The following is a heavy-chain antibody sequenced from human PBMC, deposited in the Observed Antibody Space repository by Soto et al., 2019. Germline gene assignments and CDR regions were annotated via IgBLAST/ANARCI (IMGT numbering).Heavy chain of an antibody. CDR3: ARGAEYQLMSRDYFYGMDV. CDR1: GFTFNSHG. CDR2: ISDEGSNN. V-gene: IGHV3-30*03. D-gene: IGHD2-2*01. Sequence: QVQLVEPGGGVVQPGRSLRLSCGASGFTFNSHGMHWVRQAPGKGLEWVAVISDEGSNNFYAESVKGRFTISRDNSKNTLYLQMNSLRREDTAVYYCARGAEYQLMSRDYFYGMDVWGQGTTVTVSS. J-gene: IGHJ6*02.